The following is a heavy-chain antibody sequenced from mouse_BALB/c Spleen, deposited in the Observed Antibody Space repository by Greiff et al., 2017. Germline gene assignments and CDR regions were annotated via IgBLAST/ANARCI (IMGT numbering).Heavy chain of an antibody. CDR2: ISDGGSYT. V-gene: IGHV5-4*02. CDR1: GFTFSDYY. Sequence: EVQVVESGGGLVKPGGSLKLSCAASGFTFSDYYMYWVRQTPEKRLEWVATISDGGSYTYYPDSVKGRFTISRDNAKNNLYLQMSSLKSEDTAMYYCARGNLYFDYWGQGTTLTVSS. CDR3: ARGNLYFDY. D-gene: IGHD2-1*01. J-gene: IGHJ2*01.